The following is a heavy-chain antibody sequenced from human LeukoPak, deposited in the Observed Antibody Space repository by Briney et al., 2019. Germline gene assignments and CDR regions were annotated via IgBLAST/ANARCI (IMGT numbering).Heavy chain of an antibody. CDR3: ARHSGSYYQPLDY. D-gene: IGHD1-26*01. CDR1: GGSVSSSSYY. Sequence: SETLSLTCSVSGGSVSSSSYYWGWIRQPPGKGLEWIGSIYYSGGTYYNPSLKSRVIISVDTSKNQFSLKVSSVTAADTAVYYCARHSGSYYQPLDYWGQGTLVTASS. J-gene: IGHJ4*02. V-gene: IGHV4-39*01. CDR2: IYYSGGT.